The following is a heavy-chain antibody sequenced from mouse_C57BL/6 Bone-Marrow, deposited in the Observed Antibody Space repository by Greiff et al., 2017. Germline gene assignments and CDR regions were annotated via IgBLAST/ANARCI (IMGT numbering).Heavy chain of an antibody. Sequence: VQLQESGAELVRPGTSVKMSCKASGYTFTNYWIGWAKQRPGHGLEWIGDIYPGGGYTNYNEKFKGKATLTADKSSSTAYMQFSSLTSEDSAIYYCARSQATLLMDYWGQGTSVTVSS. D-gene: IGHD3-2*02. CDR1: GYTFTNYW. J-gene: IGHJ4*01. CDR2: IYPGGGYT. CDR3: ARSQATLLMDY. V-gene: IGHV1-63*01.